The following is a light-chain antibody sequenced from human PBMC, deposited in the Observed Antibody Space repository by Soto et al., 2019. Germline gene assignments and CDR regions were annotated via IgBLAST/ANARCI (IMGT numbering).Light chain of an antibody. CDR1: QGIIDY. Sequence: DIQMTQSPASLSASVGDRVTITCRASQGIIDYVAWFQQKPGQVPNLLIYAASTLVSWVPSRFGGSGSGTDFTLTISSLQPEDVATYYCQKYDTVPQTFGPGTKVEIK. CDR3: QKYDTVPQT. J-gene: IGKJ1*01. V-gene: IGKV1-27*01. CDR2: AAS.